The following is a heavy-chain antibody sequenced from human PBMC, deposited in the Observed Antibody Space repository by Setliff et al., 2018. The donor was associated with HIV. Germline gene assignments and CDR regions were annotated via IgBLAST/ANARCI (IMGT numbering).Heavy chain of an antibody. Sequence: RASVKVSCKASGYTFNMYGISWVRQAPGQGLEWMAWISTFNGNTNYAQNFQGRVTLTTDTSTNTAYMELKSLRSDDTAVYYCARVGHYVFDNWGQGTLVTVSS. J-gene: IGHJ4*02. CDR3: ARVGHYVFDN. D-gene: IGHD4-17*01. CDR1: GYTFNMYG. V-gene: IGHV1-18*01. CDR2: ISTFNGNT.